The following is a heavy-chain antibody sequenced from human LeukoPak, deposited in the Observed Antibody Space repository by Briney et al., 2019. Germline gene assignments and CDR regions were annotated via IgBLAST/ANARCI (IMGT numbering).Heavy chain of an antibody. V-gene: IGHV1-69*02. Sequence: SVKVSCKASGYTFTNYYKHWVRQAPGQGMEWMGRIIPILGIENYAQKFQGRGTITADNSTSTAYMELSTLRSEDTAVYYCGGWYCSSTSCSRHNWFDPWGQGTLVTVSS. CDR2: IIPILGIE. D-gene: IGHD2-2*01. J-gene: IGHJ5*02. CDR1: GYTFTNYY. CDR3: GGWYCSSTSCSRHNWFDP.